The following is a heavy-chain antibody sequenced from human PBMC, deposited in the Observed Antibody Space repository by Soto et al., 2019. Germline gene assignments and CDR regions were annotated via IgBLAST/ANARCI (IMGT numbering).Heavy chain of an antibody. CDR1: GYSFTNYW. D-gene: IGHD2-2*02. CDR3: ARQYCSSTSCYKGMDV. Sequence: PGESLKISCKGSGYSFTNYWIGWVRQMPGKGLEWMGIIYPGDSDTRYSPSFQGHVSISADKSISTAYLQWSSLKASDAAMYYCARQYCSSTSCYKGMDVWGQGTTVTVS. CDR2: IYPGDSDT. V-gene: IGHV5-51*01. J-gene: IGHJ6*02.